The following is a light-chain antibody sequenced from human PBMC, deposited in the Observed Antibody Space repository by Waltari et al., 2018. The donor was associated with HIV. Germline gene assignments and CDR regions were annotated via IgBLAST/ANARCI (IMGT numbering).Light chain of an antibody. CDR2: GAS. CDR3: QQYSGSRPIT. V-gene: IGKV3-20*01. Sequence: EIVLTQSPGTLSLSPGEIATLSCRASQSVSSSYLAWYQQKPGQAPRLLIYGASSRATGIPDRFSGSGSGTDFTLTISRLEPEDFAVYFCQQYSGSRPITFGQGTRLEIK. CDR1: QSVSSSY. J-gene: IGKJ5*01.